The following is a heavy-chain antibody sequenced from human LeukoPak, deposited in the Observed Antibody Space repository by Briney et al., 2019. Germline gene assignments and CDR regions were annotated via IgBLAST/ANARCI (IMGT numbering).Heavy chain of an antibody. J-gene: IGHJ6*02. Sequence: GESLKISCKGSGYSFTSYWIAWVRQMPGKGLEWMGIIYPGDSETRYGPSFQGQVTISADKSISSVYLQWSSLKASDTATYYCARRSTIFYGMDVWGQGTTVTVSS. D-gene: IGHD3-3*01. V-gene: IGHV5-51*01. CDR3: ARRSTIFYGMDV. CDR1: GYSFTSYW. CDR2: IYPGDSET.